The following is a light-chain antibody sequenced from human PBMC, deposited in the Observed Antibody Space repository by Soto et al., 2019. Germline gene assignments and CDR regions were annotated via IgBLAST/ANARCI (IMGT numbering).Light chain of an antibody. CDR3: QQYNNWPWT. Sequence: EIVLTQPPGTLSLSPGERATLSCRTSQSVSSNYLAWYQQKPGQAPRLLIYGASSRATGIPDRFSGSGSGTDFTLTISSLQSEDFAVYYCQQYNNWPWTFGQGTKVDIK. CDR1: QSVSSNY. CDR2: GAS. V-gene: IGKV3-20*01. J-gene: IGKJ1*01.